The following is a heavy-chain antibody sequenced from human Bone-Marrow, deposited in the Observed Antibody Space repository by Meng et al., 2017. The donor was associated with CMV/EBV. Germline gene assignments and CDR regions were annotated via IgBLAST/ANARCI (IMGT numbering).Heavy chain of an antibody. CDR1: GFTLSDYY. V-gene: IGHV3-11*01. CDR3: AREGRWLPAHILG. CDR2: IDGSGSTI. D-gene: IGHD5-24*01. Sequence: VAAGFTLSDYYMSWIRQAPGKGLEWVSYIDGSGSTISYAKSVKGRFTISRDNAKNSLYLEMNSLRADDTAVYYCAREGRWLPAHILGWGQGTLVTVSS. J-gene: IGHJ4*02.